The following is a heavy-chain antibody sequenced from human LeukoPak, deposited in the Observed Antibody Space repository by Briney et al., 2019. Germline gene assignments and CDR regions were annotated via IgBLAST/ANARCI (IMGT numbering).Heavy chain of an antibody. CDR2: IKSKTDGGTT. D-gene: IGHD4-17*01. J-gene: IGHJ6*02. Sequence: GGSLRLSCAASGFTISNAWMSWVSQALGKGLEWVGRIKSKTDGGTTDYAAPVKGRFTISRDDSKNTLYLQMNSLKTEDTAVYYCTTVTLRLYGMDVWGQGTTVTVSS. CDR1: GFTISNAW. CDR3: TTVTLRLYGMDV. V-gene: IGHV3-15*01.